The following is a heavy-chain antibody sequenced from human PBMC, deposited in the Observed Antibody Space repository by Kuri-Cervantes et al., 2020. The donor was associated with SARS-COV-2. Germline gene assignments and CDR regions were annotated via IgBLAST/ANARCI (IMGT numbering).Heavy chain of an antibody. J-gene: IGHJ4*02. D-gene: IGHD2-8*02. V-gene: IGHV3-53*05. CDR1: GFTVSSNY. Sequence: GGSLRLSCAASGFTVSSNYMSWVRQAPGKGLEWVSVIYSGGSTYYADSVKGRFTISRDNSKNTLYLQMNSLRAEDTAVYYCARRYCTGGVCPFDYWGQGTRVTGAS. CDR3: ARRYCTGGVCPFDY. CDR2: IYSGGST.